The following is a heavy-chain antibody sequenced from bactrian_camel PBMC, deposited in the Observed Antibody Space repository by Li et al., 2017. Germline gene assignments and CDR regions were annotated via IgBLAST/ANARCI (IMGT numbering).Heavy chain of an antibody. Sequence: HVQLVESGGGSVQAGGSLRLSCAASGYTYSSYCMGWFRQAPGTECELVATVSADASTYYADSVKGRFTISQAGAKNTVTLQMNSLKPEDTALYYCANGREVYGGAWYFEPVGLGYWGQGTQVTVS. J-gene: IGHJ6*01. V-gene: IGHV3S55*01. D-gene: IGHD6*01. CDR2: VSADAST. CDR1: GYTYSSYC. CDR3: ANGREVYGGAWYFEPVGLGY.